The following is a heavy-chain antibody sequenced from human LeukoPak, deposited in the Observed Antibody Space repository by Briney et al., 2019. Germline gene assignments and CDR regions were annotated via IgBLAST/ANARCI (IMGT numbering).Heavy chain of an antibody. CDR3: ATVTVAKGNWCDP. Sequence: GGSLRLSCAASGFTFSSYGMHWVRQAPGKGLEWVAFIRYDGSNKYYADSVKGRFTISRDNSKNTLYLQMNSLRAEDTAVYYSATVTVAKGNWCDPWGQGTLVTVSS. CDR1: GFTFSSYG. D-gene: IGHD4-23*01. V-gene: IGHV3-30*02. J-gene: IGHJ5*02. CDR2: IRYDGSNK.